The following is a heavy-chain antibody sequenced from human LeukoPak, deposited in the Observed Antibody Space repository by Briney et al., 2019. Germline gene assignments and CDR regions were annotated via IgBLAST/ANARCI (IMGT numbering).Heavy chain of an antibody. V-gene: IGHV3-33*01. Sequence: GGSLRLSCAASGFTFSSYGMHWVGQAPGKGLEWVAVIWYDGSNKYYADSVKGRFTISRDNSKNTLYLQMNSLRAEDTAVYYCASLKNILWWAKDYWGQGTLVTVSS. CDR3: ASLKNILWWAKDY. D-gene: IGHD2-21*01. J-gene: IGHJ4*02. CDR2: IWYDGSNK. CDR1: GFTFSSYG.